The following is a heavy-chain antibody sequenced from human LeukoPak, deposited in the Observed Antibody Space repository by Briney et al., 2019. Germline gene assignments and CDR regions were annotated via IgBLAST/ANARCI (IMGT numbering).Heavy chain of an antibody. V-gene: IGHV3-7*01. D-gene: IGHD3-3*01. CDR2: IKQDGGEK. Sequence: QSGRSLRLSCAASGFTFSSYWMSWVRQAPGKGPEWVANIKQDGGEKYYVDSVKGRFTISRDNAKNSLYLQMNSLRAEDTAVYYCARDAFSRISVFGVVSDAFDIWGQGTMVTVSS. J-gene: IGHJ3*02. CDR3: ARDAFSRISVFGVVSDAFDI. CDR1: GFTFSSYW.